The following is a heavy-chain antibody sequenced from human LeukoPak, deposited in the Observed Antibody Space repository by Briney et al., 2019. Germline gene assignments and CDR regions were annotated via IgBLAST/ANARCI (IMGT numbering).Heavy chain of an antibody. Sequence: PGRSLRLSCAASGFTFSSYGMHWVRQAPGKGLEWVAVIWYDGSNKYYADSVKGRFTISRDNSKNTLYLQMNSLRAEDTAVYYCARVRIVGATLRFDYWGQGTLVTVSS. CDR1: GFTFSSYG. CDR2: IWYDGSNK. V-gene: IGHV3-33*01. J-gene: IGHJ4*02. CDR3: ARVRIVGATLRFDY. D-gene: IGHD1-26*01.